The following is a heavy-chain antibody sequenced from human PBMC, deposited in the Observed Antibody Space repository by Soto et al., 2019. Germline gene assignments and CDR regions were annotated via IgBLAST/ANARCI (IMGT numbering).Heavy chain of an antibody. CDR2: ISAYNGNT. CDR3: ARGGYSYGYYYYYYYMDV. J-gene: IGHJ6*03. Sequence: QVQLVQSGAEVKKPGASVKVSCKASGYTFTSYGISWVRQAPGQGLEWMGWISAYNGNTNYAQKRPGRVTLTTDTSTSTADMELRSLRSDDTAVYYCARGGYSYGYYYYYYYMDVWGKGTTVTVSS. D-gene: IGHD5-18*01. V-gene: IGHV1-18*01. CDR1: GYTFTSYG.